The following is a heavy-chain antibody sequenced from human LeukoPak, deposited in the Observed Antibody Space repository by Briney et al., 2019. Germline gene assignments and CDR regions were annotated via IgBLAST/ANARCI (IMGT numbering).Heavy chain of an antibody. D-gene: IGHD3-10*01. CDR1: GFTFSSYW. Sequence: GGSLRLSCAASGFTFSSYWMHWVRQAPGKGLVWVSRINSDGSSTSYADSVKGRFTISRDNAKNTLYLQMNSLRAEDTAVYYCARPNHTLRPPLLWFGDSDFYTGNYYYYMDVWGKGTTVTVSS. CDR2: INSDGSST. CDR3: ARPNHTLRPPLLWFGDSDFYTGNYYYYMDV. J-gene: IGHJ6*03. V-gene: IGHV3-74*01.